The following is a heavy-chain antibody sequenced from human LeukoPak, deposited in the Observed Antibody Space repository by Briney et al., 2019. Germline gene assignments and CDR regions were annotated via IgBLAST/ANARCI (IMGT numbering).Heavy chain of an antibody. J-gene: IGHJ4*02. D-gene: IGHD5-24*01. V-gene: IGHV4-59*01. CDR3: ARREMATTSFDY. CDR1: GGSIGTDH. CDR2: AYYNGNT. Sequence: PSETLSLTCTISGGSIGTDHWTWIRQPPGKGLDWIGYAYYNGNTNYNPSLNSRVTISVDTSNNQFSLRLTSVTTADTAVYYCARREMATTSFDYWGQGTLVTVSS.